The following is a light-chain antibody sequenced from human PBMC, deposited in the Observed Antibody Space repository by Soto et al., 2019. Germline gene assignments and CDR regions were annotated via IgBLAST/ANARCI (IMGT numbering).Light chain of an antibody. Sequence: QSVLTQPRSVSGSPGQSVTISCTGTSSDVGGYNYVSWYQQHPGKAPKLMIYDVSKRPSGVPDRFSGSKSGNTASLTISGLQAEDEADDYCCSYAGSYSCLYVFVTGTKVTVL. V-gene: IGLV2-11*01. CDR1: SSDVGGYNY. J-gene: IGLJ1*01. CDR3: CSYAGSYSCLYV. CDR2: DVS.